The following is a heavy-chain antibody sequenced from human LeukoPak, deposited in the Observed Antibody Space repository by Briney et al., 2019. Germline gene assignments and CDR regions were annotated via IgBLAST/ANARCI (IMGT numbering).Heavy chain of an antibody. CDR1: GFTFDDYA. J-gene: IGHJ4*02. Sequence: GGSLRLSCAASGFTFDDYAMHWVRQAPGKGLEWVSGISWNSGSIGYADSVKGRFTISRDNAKNSLYLQMNSLRAEDTALYYCAKGVAAAGTRGAADYWGQGTLVTVSS. CDR3: AKGVAAAGTRGAADY. D-gene: IGHD6-13*01. CDR2: ISWNSGSI. V-gene: IGHV3-9*01.